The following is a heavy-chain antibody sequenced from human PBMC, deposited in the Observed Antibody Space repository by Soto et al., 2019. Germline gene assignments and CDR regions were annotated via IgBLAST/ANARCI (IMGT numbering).Heavy chain of an antibody. D-gene: IGHD2-15*01. Sequence: GASVKVSCTASGYTFTSYYMHWVRQAPGQGLEWMGIINPSGGSTSYAQKFQGRVTMTRDTSTSTVYMELSSLRSEDTAVYYCASSSPYCSGGSCYSWGPLDYWGQGTLVTVSS. CDR3: ASSSPYCSGGSCYSWGPLDY. V-gene: IGHV1-46*03. CDR2: INPSGGST. CDR1: GYTFTSYY. J-gene: IGHJ4*02.